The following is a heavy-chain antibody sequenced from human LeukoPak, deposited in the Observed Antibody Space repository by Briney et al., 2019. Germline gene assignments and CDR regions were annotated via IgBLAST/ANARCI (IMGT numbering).Heavy chain of an antibody. CDR3: ASYSSRLRGNNYGMDV. D-gene: IGHD6-13*01. V-gene: IGHV4-59*08. CDR2: IYYSGST. Sequence: SETLSLTCTVSGDSISSYYWSWIRQPPGKGLEWIGYIYYSGSTNYNPSLRSRVTISVDTSKNQFSLKLSSVTAADTAVYYCASYSSRLRGNNYGMDVWGQGSKVTVSS. CDR1: GDSISSYY. J-gene: IGHJ6*02.